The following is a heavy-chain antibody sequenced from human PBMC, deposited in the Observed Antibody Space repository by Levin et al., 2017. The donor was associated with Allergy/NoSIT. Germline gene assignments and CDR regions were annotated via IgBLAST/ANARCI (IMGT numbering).Heavy chain of an antibody. Sequence: PGASVKVSCKASGYTFTNYGISWVRQAPGQGLEWMGWISAFNGNTKYAQRLQGRVTMTTDTSTSTAYMELRSLRSDDTAVYYCARDRDFYANSGYYYDARGFDYWGQGTLVTVSS. CDR1: GYTFTNYG. D-gene: IGHD3-22*01. J-gene: IGHJ4*02. CDR2: ISAFNGNT. V-gene: IGHV1-18*01. CDR3: ARDRDFYANSGYYYDARGFDY.